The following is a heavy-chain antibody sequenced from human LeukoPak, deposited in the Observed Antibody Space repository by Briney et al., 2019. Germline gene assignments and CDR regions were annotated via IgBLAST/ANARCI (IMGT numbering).Heavy chain of an antibody. D-gene: IGHD6-6*01. Sequence: GGSLRLSCAASGFTFSDYYMSWIRQAPGKGLEWVSYISSSGSTIYYADSVKGRFTISRDNAKNSLYLQMNSLRAEDTAVYYCARDGIAARPGFYYYYMDVWGKGTTVTVSS. J-gene: IGHJ6*03. CDR2: ISSSGSTI. V-gene: IGHV3-11*01. CDR1: GFTFSDYY. CDR3: ARDGIAARPGFYYYYMDV.